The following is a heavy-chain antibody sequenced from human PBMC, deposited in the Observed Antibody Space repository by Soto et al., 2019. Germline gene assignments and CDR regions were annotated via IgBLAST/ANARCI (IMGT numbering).Heavy chain of an antibody. CDR3: ARDYRDGYTPVYFDY. J-gene: IGHJ4*02. D-gene: IGHD2-21*01. V-gene: IGHV1-69*12. CDR2: IIPIFGTA. CDR1: GGTFSSYA. Sequence: QVQLVQSGAEVKKPGSSVKVSCKASGGTFSSYAISWVRQAPGQGLEWMGGIIPIFGTANYAQKFQGRVTITEAASPRTAYMELSSLAAEDTAVYYCARDYRDGYTPVYFDYWGQGTLLTLSA.